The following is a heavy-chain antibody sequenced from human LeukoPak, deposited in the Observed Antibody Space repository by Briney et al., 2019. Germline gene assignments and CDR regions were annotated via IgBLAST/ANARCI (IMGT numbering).Heavy chain of an antibody. CDR3: ARDTFYPGYSSGWPTQREHAFDI. J-gene: IGHJ3*02. CDR2: ISSSSSSTI. V-gene: IGHV3-48*01. CDR1: GFTFSSYS. Sequence: PGGSLRLSCAASGFTFSSYSMNWVRQAPGKGLEWVSYISSSSSSTIYYADSVTGRFTISRDNAKNSLYLQMNSLRAEDTAVYYCARDTFYPGYSSGWPTQREHAFDIWGQGTMATVSS. D-gene: IGHD6-19*01.